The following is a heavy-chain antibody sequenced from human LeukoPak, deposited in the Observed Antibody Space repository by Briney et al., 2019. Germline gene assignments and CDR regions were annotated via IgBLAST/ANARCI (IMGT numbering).Heavy chain of an antibody. CDR3: ASSYGSAPPSL. D-gene: IGHD3-10*01. Sequence: GGSLRLSCAASGFTFSSYSMNWVRQAPGKGLEWVSSISSSSSYIYYADSVKGRFTISIDNAKNSLYLQMNSLRAEDTAVYYCASSYGSAPPSLWGQGTMVTVSS. V-gene: IGHV3-21*01. CDR2: ISSSSSYI. J-gene: IGHJ3*01. CDR1: GFTFSSYS.